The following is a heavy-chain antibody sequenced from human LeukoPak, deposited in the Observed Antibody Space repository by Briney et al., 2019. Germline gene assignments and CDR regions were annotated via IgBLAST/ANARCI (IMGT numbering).Heavy chain of an antibody. Sequence: GGSLRLSCAASGFTFSNYWMQWVRQAPGKGLEWVANIKQDESAKYYVDSVKGRFTISKDSAKNSLYLQMNSLRVGDTAVYYCTRGDPDFWGQGTLVTVSS. V-gene: IGHV3-7*01. D-gene: IGHD3-3*01. CDR3: TRGDPDF. J-gene: IGHJ4*02. CDR1: GFTFSNYW. CDR2: IKQDESAK.